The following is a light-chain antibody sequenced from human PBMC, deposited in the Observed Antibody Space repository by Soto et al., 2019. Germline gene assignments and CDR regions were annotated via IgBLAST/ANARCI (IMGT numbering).Light chain of an antibody. J-gene: IGLJ1*01. V-gene: IGLV2-14*03. CDR3: ASYTTSSTYV. CDR2: DVS. CDR1: SSDVGGFNY. Sequence: ALTQPASVSGSPGQSIAISCTGTSSDVGGFNYVSWYQQHPGKAPKFMIYDVSSRPSGVSDRFSGSKSGNTASLTISGLQAEDEADYYCASYTTSSTYVFGTGTKVTVL.